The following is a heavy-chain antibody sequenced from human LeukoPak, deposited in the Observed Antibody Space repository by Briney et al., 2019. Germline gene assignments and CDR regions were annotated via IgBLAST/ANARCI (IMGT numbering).Heavy chain of an antibody. J-gene: IGHJ4*02. D-gene: IGHD1-26*01. CDR1: GFTFGIYW. V-gene: IGHV3-74*01. Sequence: GGSLRLSCAASGFTFGIYWMHWVRQAPGKGLAWVSRINTDGGDTIYADSVKGRFTISRDNAKNTLFLQMNSLRAEDTAVYYCARDEKIVGASGQDYWGQGTLVTVSS. CDR3: ARDEKIVGASGQDY. CDR2: INTDGGDT.